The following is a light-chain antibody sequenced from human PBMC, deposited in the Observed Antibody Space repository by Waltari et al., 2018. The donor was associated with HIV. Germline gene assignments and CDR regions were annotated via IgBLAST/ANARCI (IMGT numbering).Light chain of an antibody. V-gene: IGKV3-20*01. CDR2: GAS. CDR1: QSVSSSY. CDR3: QQYGSSPRT. Sequence: VFTYSPRTLSLSPVEEANLPCRASQSVSSSYLAWYQQKPGQAPRLLIYGASSRATGIPDRFSGSGSGTDFTLTISRLEPEDFAVYYCQQYGSSPRTFGQGTKVEIK. J-gene: IGKJ1*01.